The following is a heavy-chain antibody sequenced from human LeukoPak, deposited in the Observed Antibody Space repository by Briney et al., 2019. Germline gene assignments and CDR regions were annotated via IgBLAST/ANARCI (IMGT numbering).Heavy chain of an antibody. J-gene: IGHJ3*02. V-gene: IGHV3-48*01. CDR3: AKESGYCSSTSCFADAFDI. CDR1: GFTFSSYS. D-gene: IGHD2-2*01. Sequence: GSLRLSCAASGFTFSSYSMNWVRQAPGKGLEWVSYISSSSSTIYYADSVKGRLTISRDNSKNTLYLQMNSLRAEDTAVYYCAKESGYCSSTSCFADAFDIWGQGTMVTVSS. CDR2: ISSSSSTI.